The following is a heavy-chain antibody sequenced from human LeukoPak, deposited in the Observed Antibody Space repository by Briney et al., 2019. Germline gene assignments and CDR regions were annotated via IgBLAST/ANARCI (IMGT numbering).Heavy chain of an antibody. CDR3: PRLRREDSSGYPYYFDY. D-gene: IGHD3-22*01. V-gene: IGHV4-39*01. CDR2: IYYSKST. J-gene: IGHJ4*02. CDR1: GGSISSSSYY. Sequence: SETLSLTCTVSGGSISSSSYYWGWIRQPPGKGLEWIGSIYYSKSTYYNPSLKSRVTISVDTSKNQFSLKLSSVTAADTAVYYCPRLRREDSSGYPYYFDYWGQGTLVTVSS.